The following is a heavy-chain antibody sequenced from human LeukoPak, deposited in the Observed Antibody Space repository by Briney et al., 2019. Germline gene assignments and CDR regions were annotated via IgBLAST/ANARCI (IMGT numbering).Heavy chain of an antibody. D-gene: IGHD1-26*01. Sequence: APVKVSCKASGNTFTSDYMNWVRQAPGQGLEWMGIVHSSGGVIKYAQEFQDRVTVTRDPSTSTIYMELSSLRSEDTAVYYCVGSSHQRNWFDPWGQGTLVIVSS. CDR1: GNTFTSDY. V-gene: IGHV1-46*01. J-gene: IGHJ5*02. CDR3: VGSSHQRNWFDP. CDR2: VHSSGGVI.